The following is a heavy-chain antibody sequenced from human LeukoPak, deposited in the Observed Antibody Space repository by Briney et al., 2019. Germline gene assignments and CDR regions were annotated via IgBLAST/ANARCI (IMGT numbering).Heavy chain of an antibody. CDR3: AKATGTLGN. Sequence: PGGSLRLSCAASGLTFINFGMTWVRQAPGKGLEWASAISGSAVITFYADSVKGRFTISRDNSKNTLYLQMNSLTAEDTAIYYCAKATGTLGNWGQGTLVTVSS. D-gene: IGHD1-1*01. V-gene: IGHV3-23*01. CDR1: GLTFINFG. J-gene: IGHJ4*02. CDR2: ISGSAVIT.